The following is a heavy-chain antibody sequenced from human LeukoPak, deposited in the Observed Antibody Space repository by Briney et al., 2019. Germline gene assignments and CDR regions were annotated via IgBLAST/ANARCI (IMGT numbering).Heavy chain of an antibody. CDR2: ISYDGSNK. CDR3: AKDFLPLDYGDVHPSGY. Sequence: GGSLRLSCAASGFTFSSYGMHWVRQAPGKGLEWVAVISYDGSNKYYADSVKGRFTISGDNSKNTLYLQMNSLRAEDTAVYYCAKDFLPLDYGDVHPSGYWGQGTLVTVSS. V-gene: IGHV3-30*18. D-gene: IGHD4-17*01. J-gene: IGHJ4*02. CDR1: GFTFSSYG.